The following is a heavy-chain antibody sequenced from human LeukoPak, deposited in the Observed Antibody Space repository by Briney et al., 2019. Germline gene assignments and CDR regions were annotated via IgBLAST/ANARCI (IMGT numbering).Heavy chain of an antibody. V-gene: IGHV4-39*01. CDR1: GASISSSTDY. CDR2: IYYSGST. CDR3: ARQRLSVYDWNYFDY. J-gene: IGHJ4*02. D-gene: IGHD5/OR15-5a*01. Sequence: EPSETLSLTCTVSGASISSSTDYWGWIRQPPGKGLEWIANIYYSGSTYYNPSLKSRVTISVDTSKNQFSLKLSSVTAADAAVYYCARQRLSVYDWNYFDYWGQGTLVTVSS.